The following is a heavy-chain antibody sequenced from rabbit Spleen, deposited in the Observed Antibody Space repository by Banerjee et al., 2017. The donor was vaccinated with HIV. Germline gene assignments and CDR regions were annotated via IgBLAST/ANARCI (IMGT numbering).Heavy chain of an antibody. CDR2: IYTSSGNT. CDR1: GFSFSNSCY. CDR3: ARDAAGREDFNF. J-gene: IGHJ4*01. V-gene: IGHV1S45*01. Sequence: QEQLVESGGGLVQLGGSLKLSCTASGFSFSNSCYMCWGRPAPGKGLERIACIYTSSGNTYYASWAKGRFTISKITSTTVTLQMTGLTAADTATYFCARDAAGREDFNFWGPGTLVTVS. D-gene: IGHD4-2*01.